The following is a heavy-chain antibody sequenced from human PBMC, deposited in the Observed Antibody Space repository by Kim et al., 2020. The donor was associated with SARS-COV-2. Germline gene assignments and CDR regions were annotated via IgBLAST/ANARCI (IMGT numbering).Heavy chain of an antibody. J-gene: IGHJ6*02. D-gene: IGHD3-10*01. CDR3: ARDKRIQKVVDFGELKGFYGMDV. V-gene: IGHV4-59*01. Sequence: SETLSLTCTVSGGSIRTYYWNWIRQPPGKGLEWIGYIFYSGNTNYNPSLKSRVTISVDTSKIQFSLKLTSLTAADTATYYCARDKRIQKVVDFGELKGFYGMDVWGQGTTVTVSS. CDR2: IFYSGNT. CDR1: GGSIRTYY.